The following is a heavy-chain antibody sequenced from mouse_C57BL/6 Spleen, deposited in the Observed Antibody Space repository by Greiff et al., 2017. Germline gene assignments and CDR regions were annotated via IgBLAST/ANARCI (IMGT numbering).Heavy chain of an antibody. CDR2: INPSSGYT. J-gene: IGHJ2*01. V-gene: IGHV1-7*01. CDR3: ATTLDSSGFDD. D-gene: IGHD3-2*02. CDR1: GYTFTSYW. Sequence: VKLVESGAELAKPGASVKLSCKASGYTFTSYWMHWVKQRPGQGLEWIGYINPSSGYTKYNQKFKDKATLTADKSSSTAYMQLSSLTYEDSAVYYCATTLDSSGFDDWGQGTTLTVSS.